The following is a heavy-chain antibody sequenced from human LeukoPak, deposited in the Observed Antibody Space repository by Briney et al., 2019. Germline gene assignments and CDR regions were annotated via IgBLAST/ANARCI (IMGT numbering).Heavy chain of an antibody. D-gene: IGHD5-12*01. CDR3: ARDQGGYSGYDSYTLYEYYFDY. Sequence: PGGSLRLSCAASGFTFSSYAMSWVRQAPGKGLEWVANIKQDGSEKYYVDSVKGRFTISRDNAKNSLYLQMNSLRAEDTAVYYCARDQGGYSGYDSYTLYEYYFDYWGQGTLVTVSS. V-gene: IGHV3-7*03. CDR2: IKQDGSEK. J-gene: IGHJ4*02. CDR1: GFTFSSYA.